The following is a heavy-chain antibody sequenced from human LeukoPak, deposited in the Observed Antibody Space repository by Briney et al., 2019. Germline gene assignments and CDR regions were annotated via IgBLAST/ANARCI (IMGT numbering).Heavy chain of an antibody. CDR3: ARAGGYGDYPGLFDY. V-gene: IGHV4-30-4*01. D-gene: IGHD4-17*01. CDR1: GVSISSGYYY. J-gene: IGHJ4*02. Sequence: SQTLSLTCTVSGVSISSGYYYWTWIRQPPGKGLEWIGYIHYSGTTYYEPSLKSRLTISADRSKNQFSLRLSSVTAADTAVFYCARAGGYGDYPGLFDYWGQGILVTVS. CDR2: IHYSGTT.